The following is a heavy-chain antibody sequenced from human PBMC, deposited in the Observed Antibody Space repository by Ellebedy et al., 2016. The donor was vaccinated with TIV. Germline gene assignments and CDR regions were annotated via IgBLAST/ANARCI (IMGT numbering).Heavy chain of an antibody. CDR2: VFHTGNN. CDR1: GYSIRSGYF. CDR3: ARSYSDASPEYSQH. D-gene: IGHD3-16*01. J-gene: IGHJ1*01. Sequence: MPSETLSLTCTVSGYSIRSGYFWGWIRQTPGKGLEWIGSVFHTGNNYYNPSLKSRVTISLDTSKNQVSLKLSFVTAADTAVYYCARSYSDASPEYSQHWGQGTLVTVSS. V-gene: IGHV4-38-2*02.